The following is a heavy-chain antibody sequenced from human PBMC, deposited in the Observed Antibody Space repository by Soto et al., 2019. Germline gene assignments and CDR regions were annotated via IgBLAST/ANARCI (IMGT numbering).Heavy chain of an antibody. CDR2: ISYDGGNT. CDR3: AKGRGDAYTGWWYFDV. CDR1: GFTFRSYA. D-gene: IGHD2-21*01. J-gene: IGHJ2*01. V-gene: IGHV3-30-3*01. Sequence: QVQLVESGGGVVQPGRSLRLSCAASGFTFRSYAIHWVRQAPGKGLVWVAVISYDGGNTFYAESVRGRFIITRDNSKNTVSLQMKSLRSDKTVLYFCAKGRGDAYTGWWYFDVWGRGTQVTVSS.